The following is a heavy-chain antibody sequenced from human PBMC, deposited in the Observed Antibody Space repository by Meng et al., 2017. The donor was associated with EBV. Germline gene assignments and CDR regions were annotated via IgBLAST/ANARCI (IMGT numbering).Heavy chain of an antibody. CDR2: INAGNGNT. CDR3: ARRGGVADWFDP. Sequence: VRLVQSGSAVKRAGASVKGSCKASGSTLTSYAMHWVRQAPGQRLEWMGWINAGNGNTKYSQKFQGRVTITRDTSASTAYMELSSLRSEDTAVYYCARRGGVADWFDPWGQGTLVTVSS. J-gene: IGHJ5*02. V-gene: IGHV1-3*01. D-gene: IGHD2-15*01. CDR1: GSTLTSYA.